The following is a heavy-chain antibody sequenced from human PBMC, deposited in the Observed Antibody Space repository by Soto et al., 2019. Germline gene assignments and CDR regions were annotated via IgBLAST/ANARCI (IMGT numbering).Heavy chain of an antibody. CDR1: GGSINSGNYY. J-gene: IGHJ5*02. CDR3: ARHGRSAWYAASWFDP. V-gene: IGHV4-39*01. CDR2: IYYSGGT. D-gene: IGHD6-19*01. Sequence: SETLSLTCIVSGGSINSGNYYWGWIRQSPGKGLEWIESIYYSGGTLNNPSFRGRVTMSVDTSKNQLTLKLTSVTAADTGVYYCARHGRSAWYAASWFDPWGQGTLVTVS.